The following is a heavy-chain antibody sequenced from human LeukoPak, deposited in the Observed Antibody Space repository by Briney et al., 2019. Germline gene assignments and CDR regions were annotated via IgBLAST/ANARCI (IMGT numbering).Heavy chain of an antibody. Sequence: SETLSLTCTVSGGSISSDYWTWIRQPPTKGLEWIGYIYYNGATSYNPSLKSRVTMSVDTSKKHFSLKMTSVTAADTAVYYCARYGGSGWVIGNWGQGTLVTVSS. CDR3: ARYGGSGWVIGN. CDR2: IYYNGAT. V-gene: IGHV4-59*08. CDR1: GGSISSDY. D-gene: IGHD6-19*01. J-gene: IGHJ4*02.